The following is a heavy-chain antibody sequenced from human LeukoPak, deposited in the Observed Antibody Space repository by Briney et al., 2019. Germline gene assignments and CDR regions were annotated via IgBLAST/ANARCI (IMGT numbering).Heavy chain of an antibody. CDR1: GGSIISDGYY. Sequence: SETLSLTCTVSGGSIISDGYYWSWIRQHPLKGLEYIAYIYSSGSTYNNPSFGGRFALSVDTSKNQFSLKLTSVGAADTAVYYCARVTTLTRDDRGISHWYFDLWGRGAQATVSS. D-gene: IGHD4-17*01. CDR3: ARVTTLTRDDRGISHWYFDL. J-gene: IGHJ2*01. V-gene: IGHV4-31*03. CDR2: IYSSGST.